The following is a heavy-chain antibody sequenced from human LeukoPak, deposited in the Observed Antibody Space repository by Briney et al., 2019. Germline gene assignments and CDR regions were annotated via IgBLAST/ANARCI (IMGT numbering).Heavy chain of an antibody. V-gene: IGHV4-59*12. J-gene: IGHJ4*02. Sequence: PSETLSLTCTVSGGSINNYYWTWIRQPPGKGLEWIGYISYSGSTYNPSLKSRVTMSVDTSKNQFSLKLSSVTAADTAVYYCARDSSGFYGSGKTFDYWGQGTLVTVSS. CDR1: GGSINNYY. CDR2: ISYSGST. D-gene: IGHD3-10*01. CDR3: ARDSSGFYGSGKTFDY.